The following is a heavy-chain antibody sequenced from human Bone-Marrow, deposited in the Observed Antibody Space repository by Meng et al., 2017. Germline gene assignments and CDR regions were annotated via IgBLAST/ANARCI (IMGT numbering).Heavy chain of an antibody. CDR2: ISYDGSNK. V-gene: IGHV3-30*01. Sequence: GGSLRLSCAASGFTFSSYAMHWVRQAPGKGLEWVAVISYDGSNKYYADSVKGRFTISRDNSKNTLYLQMNSLRAGDTAVYYCARISSGSYFNLYYYYGMDVWGQGTMVTVSS. D-gene: IGHD1-26*01. CDR1: GFTFSSYA. J-gene: IGHJ6*02. CDR3: ARISSGSYFNLYYYYGMDV.